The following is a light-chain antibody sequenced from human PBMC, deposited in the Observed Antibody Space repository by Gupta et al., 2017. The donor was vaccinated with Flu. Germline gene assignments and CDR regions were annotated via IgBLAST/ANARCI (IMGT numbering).Light chain of an antibody. V-gene: IGKV3-11*01. CDR2: DAS. J-gene: IGKJ1*01. CDR1: QSVSSY. CDR3: HQRSNWPPWT. Sequence: ATLSLSPGERATLSCRASQSVSSYLAWYQQKPGQAPRLLIYDASNRATGIPARFSGSGSGTDFTLTISSLEPEDFAVYYCHQRSNWPPWTFGQGTKVEIK.